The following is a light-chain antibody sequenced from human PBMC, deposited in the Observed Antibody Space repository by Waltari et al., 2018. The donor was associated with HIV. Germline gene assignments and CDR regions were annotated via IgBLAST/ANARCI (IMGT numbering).Light chain of an antibody. CDR3: SSYTSSSWV. J-gene: IGLJ3*02. CDR1: SSAVDYYNY. V-gene: IGLV2-14*03. CDR2: DVT. Sequence: QSALTQPASVSGSPGQSITISCSGISSAVDYYNYDCWYQQHPGKAPKLMIYDVTHRPSGVSNSFSGSKSGNTASLTISGLQAEDEADYYCSSYTSSSWVFGGGTKLTVL.